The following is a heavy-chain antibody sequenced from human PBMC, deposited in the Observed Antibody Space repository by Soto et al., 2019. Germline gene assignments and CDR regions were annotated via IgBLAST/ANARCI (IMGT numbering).Heavy chain of an antibody. CDR1: GGSICSSSYY. CDR3: ARQTGGSGSYYIDYYYYYMDV. Sequence: SETLSLTCTVSGGSICSSSYYWGWIRQPPGKGLEWIGSIYYSGSTYYNPSLKSRVTISVDTSKNQFSLKLSSVTAADTAVYYCARQTGGSGSYYIDYYYYYMDVWGKGTTVTVSS. CDR2: IYYSGST. V-gene: IGHV4-39*01. D-gene: IGHD3-10*01. J-gene: IGHJ6*03.